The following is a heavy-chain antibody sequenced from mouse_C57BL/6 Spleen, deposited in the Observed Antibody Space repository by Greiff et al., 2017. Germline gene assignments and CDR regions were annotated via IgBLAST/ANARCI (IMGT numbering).Heavy chain of an antibody. J-gene: IGHJ1*03. Sequence: QVQLQQPGAELVKPGASVKLSCKASGYTFTSYWMQWVKQRPGQGLEWIGEIDPSDSYTNYNQKFKGKATLTVDTSSSTAYMQLSSLTSEDSAVYYCARGDSNYGRRFDVWGTGTTVTVSS. CDR1: GYTFTSYW. CDR2: IDPSDSYT. D-gene: IGHD2-5*01. V-gene: IGHV1-50*01. CDR3: ARGDSNYGRRFDV.